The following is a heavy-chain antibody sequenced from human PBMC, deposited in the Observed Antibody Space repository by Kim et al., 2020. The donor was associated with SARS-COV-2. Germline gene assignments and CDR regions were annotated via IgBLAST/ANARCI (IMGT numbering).Heavy chain of an antibody. Sequence: ASVKVSCKASGYTFTGYYMHWVRQAPGQGLEWMGWINPNSGGTNYAQKFQGRVTMTRDTSISTAYMELSRLRSDDTAVYYCARVVYGYYDFWIGGGPQGYWGQGTLVTVSS. CDR2: INPNSGGT. CDR1: GYTFTGYY. V-gene: IGHV1-2*02. CDR3: ARVVYGYYDFWIGGGPQGY. J-gene: IGHJ4*02. D-gene: IGHD3-3*01.